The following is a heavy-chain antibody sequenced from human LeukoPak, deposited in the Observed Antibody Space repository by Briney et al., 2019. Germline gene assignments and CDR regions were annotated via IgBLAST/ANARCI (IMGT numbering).Heavy chain of an antibody. J-gene: IGHJ4*02. D-gene: IGHD5-24*01. CDR3: ARDSTWLQLFY. V-gene: IGHV3-43*01. CDR2: ITWHSVTT. CDR1: GFTFDDYT. Sequence: GGSLRLSCVVSGFTFDDYTMHWVRQTPGKRLEWISLITWHSVTTYYAESVRGRFTISRDNAKNSLYLQMSSLRVEDTAVYYCARDSTWLQLFYWGQGTLVTVSS.